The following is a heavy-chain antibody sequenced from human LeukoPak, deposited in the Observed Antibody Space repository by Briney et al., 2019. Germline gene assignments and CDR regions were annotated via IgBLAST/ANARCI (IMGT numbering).Heavy chain of an antibody. J-gene: IGHJ4*02. CDR3: ATWGYCSGGSCYPYYFDY. D-gene: IGHD2-15*01. Sequence: GASVKVSCTVSGYTLTELSTHWVRQAPGKGLEWMGGFDPEDGETIYAQKFQGRVTMTEDTSTDTAYMELSSLRSEDTAVYYCATWGYCSGGSCYPYYFDYWGQGTLVTVSS. CDR2: FDPEDGET. CDR1: GYTLTELS. V-gene: IGHV1-24*01.